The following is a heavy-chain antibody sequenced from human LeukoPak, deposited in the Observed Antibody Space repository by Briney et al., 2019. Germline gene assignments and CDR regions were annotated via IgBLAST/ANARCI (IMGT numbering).Heavy chain of an antibody. CDR2: INHSGST. Sequence: SETLSLTCAVYGGSFSGYYWSWIRQPPGKGLEWIGEINHSGSTNYNPSLKSRVTISVDTSKNQFSLKLSSVTAADTAVYYCARWFYGSGSYYGDWGQGTLVTVSS. CDR3: ARWFYGSGSYYGD. J-gene: IGHJ4*02. D-gene: IGHD3-10*01. V-gene: IGHV4-34*01. CDR1: GGSFSGYY.